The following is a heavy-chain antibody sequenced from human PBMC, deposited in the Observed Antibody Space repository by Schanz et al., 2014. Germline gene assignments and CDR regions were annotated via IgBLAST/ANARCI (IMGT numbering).Heavy chain of an antibody. CDR2: IYNSGKT. D-gene: IGHD1-26*01. CDR1: GGSISSEY. J-gene: IGHJ6*02. Sequence: QVQLQESGPALVKPSETLSLTCTVSGGSISSEYWSWIRQPAGKGLEWIGRIYNSGKTNYNPSLESRVSMSVETSKKQLSLKLRSVSAADTAVYYCARLGVGDKAYYYYGTDVWGQGTTVLVSS. CDR3: ARLGVGDKAYYYYGTDV. V-gene: IGHV4-4*07.